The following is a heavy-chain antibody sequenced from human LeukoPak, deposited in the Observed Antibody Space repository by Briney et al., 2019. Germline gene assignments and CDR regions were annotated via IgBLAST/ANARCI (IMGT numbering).Heavy chain of an antibody. D-gene: IGHD3-10*01. CDR1: GYTFTGFY. CDR2: INPNSGGT. V-gene: IGHV1-2*02. CDR3: AREWKYHYGSGSLPDY. J-gene: IGHJ4*02. Sequence: ASVKVSCKASGYTFTGFYMHWVRQAPGQGLEWMGWINPNSGGTIYAQKFQGRVTMTRDTSISTAYMELSRLRSDDTAVYYCAREWKYHYGSGSLPDYWGQGTLVTVSS.